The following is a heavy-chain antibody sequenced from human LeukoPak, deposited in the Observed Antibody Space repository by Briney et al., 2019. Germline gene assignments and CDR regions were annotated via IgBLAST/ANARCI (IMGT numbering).Heavy chain of an antibody. V-gene: IGHV4-39*01. Sequence: PSETLSLTCTVSGGSIGSSSYYWGWIRQPPGKGLEWIGSISDSGDTYYNPSLKSRVTMSVDTSKNQFSLRLSSVTAADTAVYFCARQVRSEPPSGDDCWGQGTLVTVSS. D-gene: IGHD2-15*01. CDR1: GGSIGSSSYY. CDR3: ARQVRSEPPSGDDC. J-gene: IGHJ4*02. CDR2: ISDSGDT.